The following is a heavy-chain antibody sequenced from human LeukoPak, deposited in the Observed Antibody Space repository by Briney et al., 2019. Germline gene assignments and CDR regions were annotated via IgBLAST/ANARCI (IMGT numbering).Heavy chain of an antibody. Sequence: SETLSLTCTVSGGSISSSSYYWGWIRQPPGKGLEWIGSIYYSGSTYYNPSLKSRVTISVDTSKNQFSLKLSSVTAADTAVYYCANSLPGFGESPYFDYWGQGTLVTVSS. CDR1: GGSISSSSYY. V-gene: IGHV4-39*01. CDR2: IYYSGST. CDR3: ANSLPGFGESPYFDY. D-gene: IGHD3-10*01. J-gene: IGHJ4*02.